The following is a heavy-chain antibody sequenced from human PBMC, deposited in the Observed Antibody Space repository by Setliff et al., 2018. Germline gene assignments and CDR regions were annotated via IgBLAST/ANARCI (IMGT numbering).Heavy chain of an antibody. D-gene: IGHD6-25*01. CDR1: GFTFSTYS. Sequence: PGGSLRLSCAASGFTFSTYSMHWVRQAPGKGLEWVSSISPTSTYIYYADSVKGRFTISRDNAKNSLYLQMNSLGAEDTAVYYCARSPANGGHDAFDIWGQGTMVTVSS. V-gene: IGHV3-21*01. CDR2: ISPTSTYI. CDR3: ARSPANGGHDAFDI. J-gene: IGHJ3*02.